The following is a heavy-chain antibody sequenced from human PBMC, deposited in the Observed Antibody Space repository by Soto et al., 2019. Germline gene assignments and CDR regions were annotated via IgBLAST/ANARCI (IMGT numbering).Heavy chain of an antibody. Sequence: GGSRRLSCVASRLTFTSYAMIWVRRAPGKGLEWVAAISASGGATIHADSVKGRLTISRDNSKNTLYLQMNSLRAEDTAVYYCAKDVEGGSLFRGAFDYWGQGTQVTVSS. CDR2: ISASGGAT. CDR3: AKDVEGGSLFRGAFDY. D-gene: IGHD1-26*01. V-gene: IGHV3-23*01. CDR1: RLTFTSYA. J-gene: IGHJ4*02.